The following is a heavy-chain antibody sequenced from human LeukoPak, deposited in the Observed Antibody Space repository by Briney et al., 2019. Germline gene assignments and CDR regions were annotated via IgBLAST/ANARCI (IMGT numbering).Heavy chain of an antibody. V-gene: IGHV5-51*01. J-gene: IGHJ4*02. CDR1: GFRFTSYW. CDR2: IYAGDSDT. CDR3: ARHGGSWYRGDFDS. D-gene: IGHD6-13*01. Sequence: GESLKISCKGSGFRFTSYWIGWVRQMPGKGLEWMGIIYAGDSDTRYTPSFQGQVTISVDRSISTAYLQWNSLKASDPAIYFCARHGGSWYRGDFDSWGQGALVTVSS.